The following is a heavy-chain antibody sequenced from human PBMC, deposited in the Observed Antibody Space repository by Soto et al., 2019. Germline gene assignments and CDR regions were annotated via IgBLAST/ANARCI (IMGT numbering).Heavy chain of an antibody. D-gene: IGHD2-15*01. CDR1: GFTFSSYS. CDR2: ISSSSSYI. Sequence: EVQLVESGGGLVKPGGSLRLSCAASGFTFSSYSMNWVHQAPGKGLEWVSSISSSSSYIYYADSVKGRFTISRDNAKNSLYLQMNSLRAEDTAVYYCASPQLAATGKWFDPWGQGTLVTVSS. V-gene: IGHV3-21*01. J-gene: IGHJ5*02. CDR3: ASPQLAATGKWFDP.